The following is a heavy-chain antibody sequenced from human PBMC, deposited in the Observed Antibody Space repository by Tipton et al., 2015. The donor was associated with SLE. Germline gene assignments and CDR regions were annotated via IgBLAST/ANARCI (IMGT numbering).Heavy chain of an antibody. CDR2: IYTSGST. J-gene: IGHJ3*02. Sequence: TLSLTCTVSGGSISSGSYYWGWIRQPAGKGLEWIGYIYTSGSTYYNPSLKSRVTISVDTSKNQFSLKLSSVTAADTAVYYCARGAPQQLVKGAFDIWGQGTMVTVSS. V-gene: IGHV4-61*09. D-gene: IGHD6-13*01. CDR1: GGSISSGSYY. CDR3: ARGAPQQLVKGAFDI.